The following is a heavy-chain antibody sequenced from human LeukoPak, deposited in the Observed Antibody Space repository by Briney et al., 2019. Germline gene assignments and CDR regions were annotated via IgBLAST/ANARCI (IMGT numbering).Heavy chain of an antibody. D-gene: IGHD3-22*01. CDR2: ISGSGGST. Sequence: GGSLRLSCAASGFTFSSYAMSWVRQAPGKGLEWVSAISGSGGSTYYADSVKGRFTISRDNSKNTLYLQMNSLRAGDTAVYYCAKDRDYYDSSGYPTPYYFDYWGQGTLVTVSS. CDR1: GFTFSSYA. V-gene: IGHV3-23*01. CDR3: AKDRDYYDSSGYPTPYYFDY. J-gene: IGHJ4*02.